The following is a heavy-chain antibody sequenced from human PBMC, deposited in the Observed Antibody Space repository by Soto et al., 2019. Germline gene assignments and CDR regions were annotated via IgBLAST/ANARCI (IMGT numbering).Heavy chain of an antibody. J-gene: IGHJ6*02. Sequence: PGGSLRLSCAASGFTFSSYSMNWVRQAPGKGLEWVSSISSSSSYIYYADSVKGRFTISRDNAKNSLYLQMNSLRAEDTAVYYCARDRFSRPYMDVWGQGTTVTVSS. CDR3: ARDRFSRPYMDV. CDR2: ISSSSSYI. V-gene: IGHV3-21*01. D-gene: IGHD3-3*01. CDR1: GFTFSSYS.